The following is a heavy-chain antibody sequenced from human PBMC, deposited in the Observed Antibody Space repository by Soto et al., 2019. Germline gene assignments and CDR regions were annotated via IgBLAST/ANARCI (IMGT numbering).Heavy chain of an antibody. D-gene: IGHD3-9*01. CDR3: ARAGLRYFDWLLGGVDMDV. CDR2: INHSGST. V-gene: IGHV4-34*01. Sequence: SETLSLTCAVYGGSFSGYYWSWIRQPPGKGLEWIGEINHSGSTNYNPSLKSRVTISVDTSKNQFSLKLSSVTAADTAVYYCARAGLRYFDWLLGGVDMDVWGKGTTVTVSS. J-gene: IGHJ6*03. CDR1: GGSFSGYY.